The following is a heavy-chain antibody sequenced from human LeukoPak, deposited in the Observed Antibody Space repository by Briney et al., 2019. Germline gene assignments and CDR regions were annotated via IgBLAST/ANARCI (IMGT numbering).Heavy chain of an antibody. D-gene: IGHD3-3*01. CDR3: ARGVRIRYYDFWVGYYYYYMDV. V-gene: IGHV4-34*01. CDR1: GGSISSYY. CDR2: INHSGST. J-gene: IGHJ6*03. Sequence: SSETLSLTCTVSGGSISSYYWSWIRQPPGKGLGWIGEINHSGSTNYNPSLKSRVTISVDTSKNQFSLKLSSVTAADTAVYYCARGVRIRYYDFWVGYYYYYMDVWGKGTTVTVSS.